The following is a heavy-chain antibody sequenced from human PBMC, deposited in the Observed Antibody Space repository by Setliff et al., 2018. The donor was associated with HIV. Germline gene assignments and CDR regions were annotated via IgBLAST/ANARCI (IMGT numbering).Heavy chain of an antibody. D-gene: IGHD5-12*01. CDR2: VSYTGTT. Sequence: SETLSLTCTASYATLSTADYYWTWIRQPPGKGLEWIGFVSYTGTTRYSPSLGSRISISIDASKNKFSLQLSSVTAADTAVYYCARVVVERATIFDFWGPGTLVTVSS. CDR1: YATLSTADYY. CDR3: ARVVVERATIFDF. V-gene: IGHV4-30-4*01. J-gene: IGHJ4*02.